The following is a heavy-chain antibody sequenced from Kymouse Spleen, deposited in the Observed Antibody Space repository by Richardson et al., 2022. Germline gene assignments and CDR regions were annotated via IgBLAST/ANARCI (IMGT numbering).Heavy chain of an antibody. CDR1: GFTFSSYD. D-gene: IGHD1-1*01,IGHD1-7*01. V-gene: IGHV3-13*01. CDR2: IGTAGDT. J-gene: IGHJ3*02. CDR3: AREGANWNSYAFDI. Sequence: EVQLVESGGGLVQPGGSLRLSCAASGFTFSSYDMHWVRQATGKGLEWVSAIGTAGDTYYPGSVKGRFTISRENAKNSLYLQMNSLRAGDTAVYYCAREGANWNSYAFDIWGQGTMVTVSS.